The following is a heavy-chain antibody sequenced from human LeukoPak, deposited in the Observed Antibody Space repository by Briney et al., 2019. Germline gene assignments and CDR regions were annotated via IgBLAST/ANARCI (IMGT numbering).Heavy chain of an antibody. D-gene: IGHD1-26*01. CDR3: ARVKVGATVIHYYYYMDV. CDR2: IYYSGST. J-gene: IGHJ6*03. CDR1: GGSISSYY. V-gene: IGHV4-59*01. Sequence: PSETLSLTCTVSGGSISSYYWSWIRQPPGKGLEWIGYIYYSGSTYYNPSLKSRVTISVDTSKNQFSLKLSSVTAADTAVYYCARVKVGATVIHYYYYMDVWGKGTTVTVSS.